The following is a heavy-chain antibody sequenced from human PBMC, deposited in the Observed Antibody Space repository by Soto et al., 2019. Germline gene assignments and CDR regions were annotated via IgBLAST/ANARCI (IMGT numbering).Heavy chain of an antibody. D-gene: IGHD3-22*01. Sequence: SSETLSLTCTVSGGSISSGDNYWTWIRQPPGKGLEWIGYIYYTGSAYYNPSLKSRVTISVDTSKNQFSLKLTSVTAADTAVYFCARATYDYDSSGYYYVFDHWGQGTLVTVSS. CDR3: ARATYDYDSSGYYYVFDH. V-gene: IGHV4-30-4*01. J-gene: IGHJ4*02. CDR1: GGSISSGDNY. CDR2: IYYTGSA.